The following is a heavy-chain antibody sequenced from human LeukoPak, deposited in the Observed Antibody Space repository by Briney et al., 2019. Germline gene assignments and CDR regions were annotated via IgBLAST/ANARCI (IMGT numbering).Heavy chain of an antibody. CDR2: MFYSGST. J-gene: IGHJ4*02. D-gene: IGHD3-9*01. CDR3: ARAGDILPKLDY. Sequence: PSETLSLTCTVSGGSVSSNYYYWGWIRQPPGRGLEWLGGMFYSGSTYYNPSLKSRVTISVDTSKNQFSLELISVTAADTAVYYCARAGDILPKLDYWGQGTLVTVSS. V-gene: IGHV4-39*01. CDR1: GGSVSSNYYY.